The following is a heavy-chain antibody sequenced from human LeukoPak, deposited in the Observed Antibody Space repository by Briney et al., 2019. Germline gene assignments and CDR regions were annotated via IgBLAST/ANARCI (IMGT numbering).Heavy chain of an antibody. J-gene: IGHJ4*02. D-gene: IGHD6-13*01. CDR3: ARGSGSPRIAAAGTDFDY. CDR2: INHSGST. V-gene: IGHV4-34*01. Sequence: SETLSLTCAVYGGSFSGYYWSWIRQPPGKGLECIGEINHSGSTNYNPSLKSRVTISVDTSKNQFSLKLSSVTAADTAVYYCARGSGSPRIAAAGTDFDYWGQGTLVTVSS. CDR1: GGSFSGYY.